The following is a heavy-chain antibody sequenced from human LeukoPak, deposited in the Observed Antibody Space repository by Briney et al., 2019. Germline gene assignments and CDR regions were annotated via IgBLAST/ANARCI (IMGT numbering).Heavy chain of an antibody. CDR1: GFTFNNYA. D-gene: IGHD3-3*01. V-gene: IGHV3-23*01. CDR3: AKGGHYSRPYYFDF. J-gene: IGHJ4*02. CDR2: ITGSGDDT. Sequence: GGSLRLSCAASGFTFNNYAMSWVRQAPGKGLEWVSAITGSGDDTYHSDSVKGRFTISRDNSKNTLYLQMNSLRAEDTAVYYCAKGGHYSRPYYFDFWGQEILVTVSS.